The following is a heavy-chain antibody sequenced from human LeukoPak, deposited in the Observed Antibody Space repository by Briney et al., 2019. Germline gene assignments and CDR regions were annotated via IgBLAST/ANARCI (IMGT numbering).Heavy chain of an antibody. CDR2: MYYSGST. Sequence: PSETLSLTCTVSGGSIAGFYWSWFRQSPGKGLEWIGYMYYSGSTYYNPSLKSRVSLSVDTSKNQFSLKLSSVTAADTAVYYCAVIAAAGYFDYWGQGTLVTVSS. CDR3: AVIAAAGYFDY. V-gene: IGHV4-59*01. CDR1: GGSIAGFY. J-gene: IGHJ4*02. D-gene: IGHD6-13*01.